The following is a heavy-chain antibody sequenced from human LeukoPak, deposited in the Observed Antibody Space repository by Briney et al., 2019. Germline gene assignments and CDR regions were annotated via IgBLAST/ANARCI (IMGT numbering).Heavy chain of an antibody. CDR2: IRFSGST. CDR1: GGSISSSSYY. J-gene: IGHJ4*02. V-gene: IGHV4-39*02. CDR3: AGDGSGWSFDY. D-gene: IGHD6-19*01. Sequence: SETLSLTCTVSGGSISSSSYYWGWIRQPPGKGLEWIGSIRFSGSTYYNPSLKSRVTISVDTSKNQLSLKLSSVTAADTAVYYCAGDGSGWSFDYWGQGTLVTVSS.